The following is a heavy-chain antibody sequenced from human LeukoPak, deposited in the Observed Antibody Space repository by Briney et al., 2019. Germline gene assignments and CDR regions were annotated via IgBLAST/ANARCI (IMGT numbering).Heavy chain of an antibody. Sequence: ASVKVSCKASGYTFTGYYMHWVRQAPGQGLEWMGWISAYNGNTNYAQKPQGRVTMTTDTSTSTAYMELRSLRSDDTAVYYCARDYYDSSGDAFDIWGQGTMVTVSS. D-gene: IGHD3-22*01. CDR1: GYTFTGYY. J-gene: IGHJ3*02. V-gene: IGHV1-18*04. CDR3: ARDYYDSSGDAFDI. CDR2: ISAYNGNT.